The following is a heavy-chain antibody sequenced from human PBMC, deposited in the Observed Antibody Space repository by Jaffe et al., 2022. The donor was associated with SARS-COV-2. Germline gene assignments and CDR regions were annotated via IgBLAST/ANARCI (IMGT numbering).Heavy chain of an antibody. CDR3: ARSPVWSSWFDP. J-gene: IGHJ5*02. CDR1: GFTFSDYS. CDR2: ISSSSSSI. Sequence: EIQLVESGGGLVQPGGSLRLSCAASGFTFSDYSMNWVRQAPGKGLEWISYISSSSSSIYYADSVKGRVTVSRDNAKNSIFLQLSSLRDEDTALYYCARSPVWSSWFDPWGQGTLVSVSS. D-gene: IGHD3-16*01. V-gene: IGHV3-48*02.